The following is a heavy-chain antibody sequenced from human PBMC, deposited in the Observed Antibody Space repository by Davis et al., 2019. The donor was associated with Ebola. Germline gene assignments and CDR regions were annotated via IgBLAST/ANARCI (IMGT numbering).Heavy chain of an antibody. Sequence: GEALKISCVASGFTFRRNWKTWVRQAPGKGLVWVSRINSDGSSTNYADSVKGRFTISRDNAKNTLYLQMNSLRAEDTAVYYCASAIVGTINDYWGQGTLVTVSS. J-gene: IGHJ4*02. CDR1: GFTFRRNW. CDR3: ASAIVGTINDY. V-gene: IGHV3-74*01. D-gene: IGHD5-12*01. CDR2: INSDGSST.